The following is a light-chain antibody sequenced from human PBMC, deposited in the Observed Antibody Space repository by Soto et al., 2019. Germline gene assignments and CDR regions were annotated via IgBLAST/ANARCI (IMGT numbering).Light chain of an antibody. Sequence: DIQMTQSPSSLSASVGDRVTITCRASQSISSYLNWYQQKPGKAPKLLIYAASSLQSGVPSRFSGSGSGTDCTLTISSLQPEEFANYYCQQSYSTPPTFGQGTKLEIK. V-gene: IGKV1-39*01. CDR3: QQSYSTPPT. CDR2: AAS. J-gene: IGKJ2*01. CDR1: QSISSY.